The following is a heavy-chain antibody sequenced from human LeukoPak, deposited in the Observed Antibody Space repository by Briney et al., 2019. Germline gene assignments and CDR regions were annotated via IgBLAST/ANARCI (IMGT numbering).Heavy chain of an antibody. D-gene: IGHD4-17*01. V-gene: IGHV4-59*01. Sequence: PSETLSLTCTVSGGSISSYYWSWVRQPPGKGLEWIGYIYYSGSTNYNPSLKSRVTISVDTSKNQFSLKLSSVTAADTAVYYCARVQYGDTGYYYFDYWGQGTLVTVSS. CDR3: ARVQYGDTGYYYFDY. J-gene: IGHJ4*02. CDR2: IYYSGST. CDR1: GGSISSYY.